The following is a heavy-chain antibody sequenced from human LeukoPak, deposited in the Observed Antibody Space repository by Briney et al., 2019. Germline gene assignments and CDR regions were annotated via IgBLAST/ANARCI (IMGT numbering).Heavy chain of an antibody. J-gene: IGHJ4*02. Sequence: LSLTCTVSGGSISSSRYCGGWIRQAPGKGLEWVSYISASGSTKHYADSVKGRFTISRDNAKNSLYLQMNSLRAEDTAVYYCARLVGGYFNNYFDFWGQGTLVTVSS. D-gene: IGHD3-22*01. CDR3: ARLVGGYFNNYFDF. CDR2: ISASGSTK. CDR1: GGSISSSRYC. V-gene: IGHV3-11*04.